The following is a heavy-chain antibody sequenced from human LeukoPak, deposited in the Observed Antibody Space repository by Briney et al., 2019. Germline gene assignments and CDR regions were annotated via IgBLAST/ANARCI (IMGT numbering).Heavy chain of an antibody. J-gene: IGHJ6*04. CDR2: ITWNTAGI. V-gene: IGHV3-9*01. CDR1: GFTFDDYA. CDR3: AELGITMIGGV. Sequence: GGSLRLSCAASGFTFDDYAMHWVRQAPGKGLEWVSGITWNTAGIAYADSVKGRFTISRDNAKNSLYLQMNSLRAEDTAVYYCAELGITMIGGVWGKGTTVTISS. D-gene: IGHD3-10*02.